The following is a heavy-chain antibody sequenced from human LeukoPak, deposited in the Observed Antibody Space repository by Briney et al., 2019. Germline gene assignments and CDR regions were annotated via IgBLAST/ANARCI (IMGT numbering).Heavy chain of an antibody. J-gene: IGHJ4*02. CDR3: ANTPSYGYLGGD. V-gene: IGHV3-30*18. D-gene: IGHD5-18*01. Sequence: GGSLRLSCAASGFTFSSYGMHWVRQAPGKGLEWVAVISYDGSNKYYADSVKGRFTISRDNSKNTLYLQMNSLRAEDTAVYYCANTPSYGYLGGDWGQGTLVTVSS. CDR2: ISYDGSNK. CDR1: GFTFSSYG.